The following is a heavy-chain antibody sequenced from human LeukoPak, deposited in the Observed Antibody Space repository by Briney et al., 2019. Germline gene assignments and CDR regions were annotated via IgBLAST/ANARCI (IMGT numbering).Heavy chain of an antibody. CDR1: GFTLSNSW. V-gene: IGHV3-74*01. D-gene: IGHD2/OR15-2a*01. CDR2: INSDGSTT. J-gene: IGHJ5*02. CDR3: VRAARADCTSPTCHSWLAP. Sequence: GSLRLSCAASGFTLSNSWIHWVRHAPGKGLVWVSRINSDGSTTTYADSVKGRFTISRDNAKNTLYLQMNSLRAEDTAVYYCVRAARADCTSPTCHSWLAPWGQGTQVTVSS.